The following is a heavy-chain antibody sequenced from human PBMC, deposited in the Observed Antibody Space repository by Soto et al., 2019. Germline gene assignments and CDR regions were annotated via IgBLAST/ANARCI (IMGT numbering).Heavy chain of an antibody. Sequence: GSLRLSCAASGFTFSSYAMSWVRQAPGKGLEWISAVSGSGGSTYYADSVKGRFTISRDNSKDTLYLQMNNLRAEDTAVYYCAREAYYYDSSGYPHFDYWGQGTLVTVSS. D-gene: IGHD3-22*01. CDR3: AREAYYYDSSGYPHFDY. V-gene: IGHV3-23*01. CDR2: VSGSGGST. J-gene: IGHJ4*02. CDR1: GFTFSSYA.